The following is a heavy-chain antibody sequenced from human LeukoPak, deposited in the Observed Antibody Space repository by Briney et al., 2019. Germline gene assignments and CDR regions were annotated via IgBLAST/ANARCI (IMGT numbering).Heavy chain of an antibody. J-gene: IGHJ5*02. V-gene: IGHV7-4-1*02. CDR3: AREKSGWYLPRFWFDP. CDR2: INTNTGNP. D-gene: IGHD6-19*01. Sequence: ASVKVSCKASGGTFSSYAISWVRQAPGQGLEWMGWINTNTGNPTYAQGFTGRFVFSLDTSVSTAYLQISSLKAEDTAVYYCAREKSGWYLPRFWFDPWGQGTLVTVSS. CDR1: GGTFSSYA.